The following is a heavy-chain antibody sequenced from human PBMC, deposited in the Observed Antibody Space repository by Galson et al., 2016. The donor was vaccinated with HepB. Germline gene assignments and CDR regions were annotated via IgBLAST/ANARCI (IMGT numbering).Heavy chain of an antibody. CDR2: ISFDGSSQ. V-gene: IGHV3-30*04. CDR1: GFTFGNYA. Sequence: SLRLSCAASGFTFGNYAMHWVRQAPGKGLEWVAVISFDGSSQFYSDSVRGRFSISRDNSRNTLYLQLNSLRPEDTSIYYCAREADISKAFDIWGQGTMVSVSS. D-gene: IGHD6-13*01. J-gene: IGHJ3*02. CDR3: AREADISKAFDI.